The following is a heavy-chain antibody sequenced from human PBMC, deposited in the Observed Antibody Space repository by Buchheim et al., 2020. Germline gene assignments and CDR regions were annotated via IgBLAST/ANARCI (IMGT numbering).Heavy chain of an antibody. V-gene: IGHV5-51*01. CDR3: ARAYCGGDCSHYWYFDL. J-gene: IGHJ2*01. D-gene: IGHD2-21*02. Sequence: EVQLVQSGTEVKKPGESLKISCKGSGYSFSSYWIGWVRQMPGKGLEWMGIIYPGYSDTRYSPSFQGQVTIPADQSIRTVYLQWSSLKASDTAMYYCARAYCGGDCSHYWYFDLWGRGTL. CDR2: IYPGYSDT. CDR1: GYSFSSYW.